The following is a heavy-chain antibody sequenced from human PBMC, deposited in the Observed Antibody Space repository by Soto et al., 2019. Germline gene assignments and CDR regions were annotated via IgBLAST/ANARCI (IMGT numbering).Heavy chain of an antibody. V-gene: IGHV2-70*11. CDR2: IDWDDDK. CDR3: ARRYCSGGSSYFSYFDY. CDR1: GFSLSTSGMC. J-gene: IGHJ4*02. Sequence: SGPTLVNPTQTLTLTCTFSGFSLSTSGMCVSWIRQPPGKALEWLARIDWDDDKYYSTSLKTRLTISKDTSKNQVVLTMTNMDPVDTATYYCARRYCSGGSSYFSYFDYWGQGTLVTVSS. D-gene: IGHD2-15*01.